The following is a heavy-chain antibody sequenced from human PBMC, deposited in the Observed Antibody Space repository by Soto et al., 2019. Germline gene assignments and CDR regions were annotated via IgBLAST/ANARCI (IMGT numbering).Heavy chain of an antibody. Sequence: QVQLVESGGGVVQPGRSLRLSCAASGFTFSSYGMHWVRQAPGKGLEWVAVIWYDGSNKYYADSVKGRFTISRDNSKNTLYLQMNSLRAEDTAVYYCARDAVLYDFWSGYYSNWFDPWGQGTLVTVSS. CDR2: IWYDGSNK. J-gene: IGHJ5*02. CDR1: GFTFSSYG. CDR3: ARDAVLYDFWSGYYSNWFDP. V-gene: IGHV3-33*01. D-gene: IGHD3-3*01.